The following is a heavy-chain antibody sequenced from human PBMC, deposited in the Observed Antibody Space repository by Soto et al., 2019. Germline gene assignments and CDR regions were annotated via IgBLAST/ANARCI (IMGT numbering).Heavy chain of an antibody. J-gene: IGHJ4*02. CDR3: AGFGVGDRDDK. V-gene: IGHV4-30-4*01. CDR2: ISHSETT. CDR1: GSYITSGDYH. D-gene: IGHD2-8*01. Sequence: SETLSLTCSVSGSYITSGDYHWTWIRQAPGKGLEWIGYISHSETTYYSPALKNRIIISSDFSMNQFSLRLNSVAAADTAVYFCAGFGVGDRDDKWGQGTLVTVSS.